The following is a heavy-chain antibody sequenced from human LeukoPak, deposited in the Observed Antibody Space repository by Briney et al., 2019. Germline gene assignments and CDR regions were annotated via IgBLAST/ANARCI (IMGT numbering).Heavy chain of an antibody. Sequence: TSETLSLTCTVSGGSISSYYWSWIRQPPGKGLEWIGYLYYSGSTNYNPSLKSRVTISVDTSKNQFSLKLSSVTAADTAVYYCAGSYYYASGSYPDNWFDPWGQGTLVTVSS. CDR2: LYYSGST. J-gene: IGHJ5*02. V-gene: IGHV4-59*01. CDR3: AGSYYYASGSYPDNWFDP. CDR1: GGSISSYY. D-gene: IGHD3-10*01.